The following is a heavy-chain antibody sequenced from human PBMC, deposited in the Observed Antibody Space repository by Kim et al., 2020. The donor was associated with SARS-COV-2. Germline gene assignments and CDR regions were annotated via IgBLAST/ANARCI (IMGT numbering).Heavy chain of an antibody. J-gene: IGHJ4*02. Sequence: ASVKVSCKGAGYTFTSYGFSWVRQAPGQGLEWMGWISPYNGNTKHAQTFQGRVTLTTDTSTSTAYMELRSLRSDDTAVYYCAREGVGGITGSSLHWGQGTLVTVSS. CDR1: GYTFTSYG. D-gene: IGHD1-20*01. CDR3: AREGVGGITGSSLH. V-gene: IGHV1-18*01. CDR2: ISPYNGNT.